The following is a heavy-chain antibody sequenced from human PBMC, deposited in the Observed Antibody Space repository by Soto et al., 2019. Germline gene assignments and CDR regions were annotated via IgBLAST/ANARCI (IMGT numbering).Heavy chain of an antibody. Sequence: PGGSLRLSCAASGLTVSNNYMTWVRQAPGKGLEWVSVIYSGGTTYYADSVKGRFIISRDISKNTVSLEMKNLRAEDTAVYYCARDHPLERAFDFWGQGTMVTVSS. CDR2: IYSGGTT. J-gene: IGHJ3*01. CDR3: ARDHPLERAFDF. V-gene: IGHV3-53*01. CDR1: GLTVSNNY.